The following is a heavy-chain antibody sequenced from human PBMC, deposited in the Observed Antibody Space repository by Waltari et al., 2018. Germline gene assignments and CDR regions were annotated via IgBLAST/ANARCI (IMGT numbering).Heavy chain of an antibody. Sequence: QLQLQESGPGLVKPSETLSLTCTVSGGSISSSSYYWGWIRQPPGKGREWIGSIYYSGSTNHIPTSKSRVTISVDTSKNQFSLKLSSVTAADTAVYYCAMGRRARAVDIWGQGTMVTVSS. V-gene: IGHV4-39*07. CDR2: IYYSGST. CDR3: AMGRRARAVDI. CDR1: GGSISSSSYY. D-gene: IGHD1-26*01. J-gene: IGHJ3*02.